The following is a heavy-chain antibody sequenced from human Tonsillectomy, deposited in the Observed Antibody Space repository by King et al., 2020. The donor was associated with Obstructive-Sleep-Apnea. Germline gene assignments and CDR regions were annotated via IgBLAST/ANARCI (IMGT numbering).Heavy chain of an antibody. CDR2: ISSSSSTI. D-gene: IGHD4-23*01. CDR3: ARGRAGNQ. Sequence: VQLVESGGGLVQPGGSLRLSCAASGFTFSSYSMNWVRQAPGKGLEWVSYISSSSSTIYYADSVKGRFTISRDNAKNSLYLQMNSLRAEDTAVYYCARGRAGNQWGQGTLVTVAS. V-gene: IGHV3-48*04. J-gene: IGHJ4*02. CDR1: GFTFSSYS.